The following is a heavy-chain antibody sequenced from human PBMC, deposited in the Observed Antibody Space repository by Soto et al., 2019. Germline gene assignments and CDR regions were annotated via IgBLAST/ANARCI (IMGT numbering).Heavy chain of an antibody. CDR1: GYTFTNFG. Sequence: ASVKVSCKASGYTFTNFGISWVRQAPGQGLEWMGWISSNNGNTHYAQKFQGRVTMTTDTSTDTAYMELRSLRSDDTAVYFCARALHPHYFDSSGPFDYRGQGTLVTVSS. CDR2: ISSNNGNT. J-gene: IGHJ4*02. CDR3: ARALHPHYFDSSGPFDY. V-gene: IGHV1-18*01. D-gene: IGHD3-22*01.